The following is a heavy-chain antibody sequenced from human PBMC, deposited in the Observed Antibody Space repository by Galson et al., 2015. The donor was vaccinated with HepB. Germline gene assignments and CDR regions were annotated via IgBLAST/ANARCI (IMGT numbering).Heavy chain of an antibody. Sequence: SLGLSCAASGFNSGSYWMHWVRQVPGKGPVWVSRIDYDGTYTAYADSVQGRFTTYRDKAKNTLYLEMNSLRAEDTAVYYCAHFGIDWGLSLWGQGTLVTVSS. CDR1: GFNSGSYW. D-gene: IGHD3-16*01. V-gene: IGHV3-74*01. CDR2: IDYDGTYT. J-gene: IGHJ4*02. CDR3: AHFGIDWGLSL.